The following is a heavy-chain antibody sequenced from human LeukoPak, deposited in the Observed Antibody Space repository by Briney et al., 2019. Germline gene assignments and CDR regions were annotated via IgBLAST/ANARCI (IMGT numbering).Heavy chain of an antibody. V-gene: IGHV3-72*01. Sequence: GGSLRLSCAASRFTFSDHYMDWVRQAPGKGLEWVARIRTRAKGYTTQHAPSVRDRFSISRDDSTNSVYLQMNSLKTEDTAVYFCARVGDYYDTRGFSSDAFDIWGLGTMVTVAS. J-gene: IGHJ3*02. CDR3: ARVGDYYDTRGFSSDAFDI. CDR1: RFTFSDHY. CDR2: IRTRAKGYTT. D-gene: IGHD3-22*01.